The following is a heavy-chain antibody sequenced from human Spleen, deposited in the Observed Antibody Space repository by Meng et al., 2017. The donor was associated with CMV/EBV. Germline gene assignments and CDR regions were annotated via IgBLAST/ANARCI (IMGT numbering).Heavy chain of an antibody. J-gene: IGHJ4*02. CDR2: IRNSVTGP. D-gene: IGHD3-10*01. CDR3: AKEASFRTMVRGVIDY. CDR1: GFTLRSYT. V-gene: IGHV3-23*01. Sequence: GFTLRSYTVTWVRQAPGKGLEWVSSIRNSVTGPYYADSVKGRFTLSRDDSKQTLYLQMNSLRPEDTAVYYCAKEASFRTMVRGVIDYWGQGTLVTVSS.